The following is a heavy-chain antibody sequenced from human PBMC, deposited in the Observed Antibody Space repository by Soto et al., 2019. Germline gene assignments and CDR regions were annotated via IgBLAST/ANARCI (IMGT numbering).Heavy chain of an antibody. D-gene: IGHD5-18*01. CDR2: ITTSSHTI. Sequence: GPLRISCAASVFTFSSYSMDWVRQAPGQGLEWISYITTSSHTIYYADSVRGRFTISRDNAKNSLFLQMNSLRDEDTAVYYCARHGIQVSHDVWGQGTTVTVSS. CDR1: VFTFSSYS. J-gene: IGHJ6*02. V-gene: IGHV3-48*02. CDR3: ARHGIQVSHDV.